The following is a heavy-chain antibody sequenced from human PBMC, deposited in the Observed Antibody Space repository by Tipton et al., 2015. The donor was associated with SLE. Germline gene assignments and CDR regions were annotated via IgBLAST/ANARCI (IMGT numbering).Heavy chain of an antibody. J-gene: IGHJ3*02. CDR1: GFTFNSFW. V-gene: IGHV3-74*01. CDR3: TRVRQWRDRDAFDI. CDR2: LDFDGTTT. Sequence: SLRLSCAASGFTFNSFWMHWVRQAPGEGLVWVSRLDFDGTTTTYADSVKGRFTISRDNAKNTVYLQMKSLRAEDTAMYYCTRVRQWRDRDAFDIWGQGTMVTVSS. D-gene: IGHD6-19*01.